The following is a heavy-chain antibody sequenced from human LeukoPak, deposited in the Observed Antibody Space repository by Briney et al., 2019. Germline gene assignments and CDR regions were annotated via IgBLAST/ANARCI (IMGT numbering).Heavy chain of an antibody. CDR3: ARVGCSSTSCYDGRYFDY. CDR2: IKQDGSEK. D-gene: IGHD2-2*01. CDR1: GFTFSSYW. V-gene: IGHV3-7*01. Sequence: GGSLRLSCAASGFTFSSYWMSWVRQAPGKGLEWVANIKQDGSEKYYVDSVKGRFTISRDNAKNSLYLQMNSLRAEDTAVYYCARVGCSSTSCYDGRYFDYWGQGTLVTVSS. J-gene: IGHJ4*02.